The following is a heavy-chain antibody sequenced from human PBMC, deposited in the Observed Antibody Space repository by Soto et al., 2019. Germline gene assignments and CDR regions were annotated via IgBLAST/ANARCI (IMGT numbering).Heavy chain of an antibody. CDR2: VSANGDIT. Sequence: EVQVLESGGDLVQPGGSLRLSCAASGFTFSDYAMNWVRQAPGKGLDWVSSVSANGDITYYADSVKGRFTISRDNSNNTLLLQMNTLRAEDSALFYCARGDRGGSGSPASYYFSGLDVWGQGTTVTVSS. CDR1: GFTFSDYA. V-gene: IGHV3-23*01. J-gene: IGHJ6*02. CDR3: ARGDRGGSGSPASYYFSGLDV. D-gene: IGHD3-10*01.